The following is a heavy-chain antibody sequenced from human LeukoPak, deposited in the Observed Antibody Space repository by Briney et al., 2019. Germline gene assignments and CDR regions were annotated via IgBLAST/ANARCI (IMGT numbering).Heavy chain of an antibody. CDR2: ISYDGINT. CDR3: ANDDARGFGEPSPYDY. V-gene: IGHV3-30*18. J-gene: IGHJ4*02. CDR1: GFAFRNYG. Sequence: PGRSLRLPCVASGFAFRNYGMHWVRQAPGKGLEWVAVISYDGINTHYADSVKGRFTISKDNSKNTLYLQLNTLRPEDTAVYYCANDDARGFGEPSPYDYWGQGTRVIVSS. D-gene: IGHD3-10*01.